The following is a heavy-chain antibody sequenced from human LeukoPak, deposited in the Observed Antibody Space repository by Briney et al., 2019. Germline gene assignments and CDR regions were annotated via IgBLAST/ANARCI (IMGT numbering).Heavy chain of an antibody. J-gene: IGHJ4*02. CDR1: GGSISSSTYY. CDR2: IYSSGIT. Sequence: SETLSLTCTVSGGSISSSTYYWGWIRQPPGKGLEWIGSIYSSGITFYNSSLKSRVIISVETSKNQFSLNLRSVSASDTAVYYCARGVRYFDYWGQGTLVTVSS. CDR3: ARGVRYFDY. V-gene: IGHV4-39*01.